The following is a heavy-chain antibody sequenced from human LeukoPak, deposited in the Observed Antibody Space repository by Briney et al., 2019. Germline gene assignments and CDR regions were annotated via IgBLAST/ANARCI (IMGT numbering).Heavy chain of an antibody. CDR2: INPNSGGT. J-gene: IGHJ4*02. CDR3: ARGLRFLEWLLSSLYYFDY. Sequence: GASVKVSCKASGYTFTGYYMHWVRQAPGQGIEWMGWINPNSGGTNYAQKFQGRVTMTRDTSISTAYMELSRLRSDDTAVYYCARGLRFLEWLLSSLYYFDYWGQGTLVTVSS. CDR1: GYTFTGYY. V-gene: IGHV1-2*02. D-gene: IGHD3-3*01.